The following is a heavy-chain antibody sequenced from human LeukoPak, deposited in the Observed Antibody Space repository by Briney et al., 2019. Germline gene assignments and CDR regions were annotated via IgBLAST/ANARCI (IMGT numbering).Heavy chain of an antibody. CDR3: ARGRYYFDY. CDR2: IYSTGRS. CDR1: GGSISNYF. V-gene: IGHV4-4*07. Sequence: SETLSLTCTVSGGSISNYFWSWVRQPAGKGLEWIGRIYSTGRSDYNPSLKSRVTISVDTSKNQFSLKLSSVTAADTAVYYCARGRYYFDYWGQGTLVTVSS. J-gene: IGHJ4*02.